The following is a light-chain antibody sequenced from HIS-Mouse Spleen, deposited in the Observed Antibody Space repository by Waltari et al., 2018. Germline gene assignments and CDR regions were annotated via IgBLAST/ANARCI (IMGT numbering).Light chain of an antibody. CDR2: WAS. Sequence: DIVMTQSPDSLAVSLGERATINCKSSQSVLYSPNNKTYLAWYQQKPGQPPKLLIYWASTRESGVPDRFSGSGSGTDFTLTISSLQAEDVAVYYCQQYYSTPYTFGQGTKLEIK. CDR1: QSVLYSPNNKTY. CDR3: QQYYSTPYT. V-gene: IGKV4-1*01. J-gene: IGKJ2*01.